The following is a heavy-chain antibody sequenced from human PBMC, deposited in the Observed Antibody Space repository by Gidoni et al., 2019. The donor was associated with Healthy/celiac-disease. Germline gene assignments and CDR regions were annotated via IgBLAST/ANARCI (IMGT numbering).Heavy chain of an antibody. CDR3: ARDHSGWYDLAFDI. Sequence: GSLRLSCAASGFTFDDYGMSWVRQAPGKGLEWVSGINWNGGSTGYADSVKGRFTISRDNAKNSLYLQMNSLRAEDTALYHCARDHSGWYDLAFDIWGQGTMVTVSS. V-gene: IGHV3-20*01. J-gene: IGHJ3*02. CDR2: INWNGGST. CDR1: GFTFDDYG. D-gene: IGHD6-19*01.